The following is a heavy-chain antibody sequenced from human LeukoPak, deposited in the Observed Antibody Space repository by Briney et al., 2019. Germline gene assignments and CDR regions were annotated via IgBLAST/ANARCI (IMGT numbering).Heavy chain of an antibody. J-gene: IGHJ4*02. CDR3: ARGLSYCSNGICPFDY. D-gene: IGHD2-8*01. Sequence: GGSLRLSCAASGFTFSSYWMSWVRQAPGKGLEWVANINQDGSEKYYVDSVKGRFTISRDNAKNSLYLRMNSLRVEDTAVYYCARGLSYCSNGICPFDYWGQGTLVTVSS. CDR1: GFTFSSYW. V-gene: IGHV3-7*01. CDR2: INQDGSEK.